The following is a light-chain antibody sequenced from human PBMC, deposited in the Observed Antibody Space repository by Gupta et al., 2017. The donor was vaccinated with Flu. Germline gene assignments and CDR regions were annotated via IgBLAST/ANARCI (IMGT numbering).Light chain of an antibody. J-gene: IGLJ2*01. CDR3: GTWDTSRSGGV. CDR1: TFNIGNNY. Sequence: KVTISCSGSTFNIGNNYVSWYQQLPGTAPKLLICENDKRPSGIPDRFSGSKSGTTATLAITGLQTVDEADYYCGTWDTSRSGGVFGGGTKLSVL. CDR2: END. V-gene: IGLV1-51*01.